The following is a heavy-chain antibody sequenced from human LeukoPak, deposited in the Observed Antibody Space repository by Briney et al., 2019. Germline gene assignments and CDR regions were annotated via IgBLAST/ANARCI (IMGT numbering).Heavy chain of an antibody. CDR3: ARVAWSGYYWFDP. J-gene: IGHJ5*02. CDR1: GYSISSGYY. Sequence: KSSETLSLTCAVSGYSISSGYYWGWIRQPPGKGLEWIGSIYHSGSTYYYPSLKSRVTISVDTSKNQFSLKLSSVTAADTAVYYCARVAWSGYYWFDPWGQGTLVTVSS. D-gene: IGHD3-3*01. V-gene: IGHV4-38-2*01. CDR2: IYHSGST.